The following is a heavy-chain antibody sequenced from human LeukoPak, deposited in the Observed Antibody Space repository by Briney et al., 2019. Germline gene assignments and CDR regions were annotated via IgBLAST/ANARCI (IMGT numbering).Heavy chain of an antibody. CDR1: GFTFSSYA. Sequence: PGRSLRLSCAASGFTFSSYAMHWVRQAPSKGLEWVAVISYDGSNKYYADSVKGRFTISRDNSKNTLYLQMNSLRAEDTAVYYCARGVVELELRYYYYYMDVWGKGTTVTVSS. J-gene: IGHJ6*03. CDR2: ISYDGSNK. D-gene: IGHD1-7*01. CDR3: ARGVVELELRYYYYYMDV. V-gene: IGHV3-30*01.